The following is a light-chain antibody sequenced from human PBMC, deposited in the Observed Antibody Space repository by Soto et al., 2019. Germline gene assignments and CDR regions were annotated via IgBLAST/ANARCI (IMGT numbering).Light chain of an antibody. J-gene: IGLJ3*02. Sequence: QSALTQPASVSGSPGQSFTISCTGTSSDVGAYHSVSWYQQHPGKAPKLIIFDVSNRPSGVSNRFSGSKSGNTASLTISGLQAEDEADYYCSSFTDSGTVMFGRGTKLTVL. V-gene: IGLV2-14*03. CDR3: SSFTDSGTVM. CDR2: DVS. CDR1: SSDVGAYHS.